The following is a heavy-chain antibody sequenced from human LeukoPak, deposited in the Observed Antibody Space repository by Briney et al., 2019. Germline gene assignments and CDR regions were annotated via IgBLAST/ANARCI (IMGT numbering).Heavy chain of an antibody. V-gene: IGHV3-30*02. CDR1: GFTFGRYG. CDR2: IRYDGTIT. CDR3: ARDQLERCGYYYVFDH. J-gene: IGHJ3*01. D-gene: IGHD3-22*01. Sequence: GGSLRLSCAASGFTFGRYGMQWVRQAPGKGLEWVAFIRYDGTITYYADSVKGRFTVSRDNSRNMLYLQMTSLRTEDAAVYYCARDQLERCGYYYVFDHWGQGTLLAVSS.